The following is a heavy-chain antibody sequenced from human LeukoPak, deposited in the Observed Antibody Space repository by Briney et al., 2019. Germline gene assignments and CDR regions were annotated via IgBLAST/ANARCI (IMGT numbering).Heavy chain of an antibody. Sequence: GGSLRLSCVASGFTFSDIGMHWVRQAPGKGLEWVAFIRFDSSNKYYTDSVRGRLTISRDNSKNTLYLQMNSLRAEDTAVYYCAREHSRMVRGLASAFDIWGQGTMVTVSS. D-gene: IGHD3-10*01. V-gene: IGHV3-30*02. CDR1: GFTFSDIG. CDR3: AREHSRMVRGLASAFDI. CDR2: IRFDSSNK. J-gene: IGHJ3*02.